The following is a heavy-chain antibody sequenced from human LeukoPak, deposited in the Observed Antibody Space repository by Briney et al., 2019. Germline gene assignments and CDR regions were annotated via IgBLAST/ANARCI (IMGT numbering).Heavy chain of an antibody. D-gene: IGHD3-10*01. CDR2: ISSSNSYT. J-gene: IGHJ4*02. V-gene: IGHV3-11*06. CDR3: ARARGSGSYSYYFDY. CDR1: GFTFSDYY. Sequence: GGSLRLSCAAAGFTFSDYYMSWIRHAPGKGLEWVSYISSSNSYTNYADSVKGRFTISRDNAKNSLYLQMNSLRAEDTAVYYCARARGSGSYSYYFDYWGQGTLVTVSS.